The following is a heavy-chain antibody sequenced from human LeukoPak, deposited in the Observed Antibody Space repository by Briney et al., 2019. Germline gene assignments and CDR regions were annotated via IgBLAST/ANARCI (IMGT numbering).Heavy chain of an antibody. Sequence: GGSLRLSCAASGFTFSDYYMSWIRQAPGKGLEWVSYISSSGSTIYYADSVKGRFTISRDNAKNSLYLQMNSLRAEDTALYYCAKDTYSSGWYPDYWGQGTLVTVSS. V-gene: IGHV3-11*01. CDR3: AKDTYSSGWYPDY. D-gene: IGHD6-19*01. J-gene: IGHJ4*02. CDR2: ISSSGSTI. CDR1: GFTFSDYY.